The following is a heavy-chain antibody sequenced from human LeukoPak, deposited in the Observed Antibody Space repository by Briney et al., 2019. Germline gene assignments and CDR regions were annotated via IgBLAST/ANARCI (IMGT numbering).Heavy chain of an antibody. D-gene: IGHD5-12*01. V-gene: IGHV3-21*01. CDR2: ISSSSYI. CDR1: GFTFSSYS. J-gene: IGHJ4*02. Sequence: GGSLRLSCAASGFTFSSYSMNWVRQAPGKGLEWVSSISSSSYIYYADSVKGRFTISRDNAKNSLYLQMNSLRAEDTAVYYCARVRIVATTFDYWGQGTLVTVSS. CDR3: ARVRIVATTFDY.